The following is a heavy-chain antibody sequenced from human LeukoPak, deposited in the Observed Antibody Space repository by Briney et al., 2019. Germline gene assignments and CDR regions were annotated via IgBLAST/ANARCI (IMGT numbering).Heavy chain of an antibody. Sequence: SETLSLTCAVYGGSFRGYYWSWIRPPPGKGLEWIGEINHSGSTNYNPSLKSRVTISVDTSKNQFSLKLSSVTAADTAVYYCARRTMIVAFDPWGQGTLVTVSS. J-gene: IGHJ5*02. CDR1: GGSFRGYY. CDR2: INHSGST. CDR3: ARRTMIVAFDP. D-gene: IGHD3-22*01. V-gene: IGHV4-34*01.